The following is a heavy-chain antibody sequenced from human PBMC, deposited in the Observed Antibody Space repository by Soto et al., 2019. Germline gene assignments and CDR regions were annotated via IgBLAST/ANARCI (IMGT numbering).Heavy chain of an antibody. J-gene: IGHJ4*02. V-gene: IGHV4-30-4*01. CDR1: GGSISSGDYY. CDR2: IYYSGST. D-gene: IGHD3-22*01. CDR3: ASSQERYYDSRGYYDY. Sequence: QVQLQESGPGLVKPSQTLSLTCTVSGGSISSGDYYWSWIRQPPGKGLEWIGYIYYSGSTYYNPALKRRVTISVDTSKNQFSLKLSSVTAADTAVYYCASSQERYYDSRGYYDYWGQGTLVTVSS.